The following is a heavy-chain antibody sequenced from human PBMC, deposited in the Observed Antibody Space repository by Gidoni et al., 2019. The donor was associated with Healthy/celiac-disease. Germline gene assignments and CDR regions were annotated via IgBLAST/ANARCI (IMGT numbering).Heavy chain of an antibody. V-gene: IGHV4-59*01. J-gene: IGHJ4*02. D-gene: IGHD2-15*01. Sequence: QVQLQESGPGLVKPSETLSLTCTVSGGSISSYYWSWIRQPPGKGLEWIGYIYYSGSTNYNPSLKSRVTISVDTSKNQFSLKLSSVTAADTAVYYCARLTGLVAATPHAGYFDYWGQGTLVTVSS. CDR3: ARLTGLVAATPHAGYFDY. CDR2: IYYSGST. CDR1: GGSISSYY.